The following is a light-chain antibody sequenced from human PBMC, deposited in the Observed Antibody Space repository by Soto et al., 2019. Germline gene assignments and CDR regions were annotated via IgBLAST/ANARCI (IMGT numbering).Light chain of an antibody. CDR2: KAS. CDR1: QSIDFW. J-gene: IGKJ2*01. V-gene: IGKV1-5*03. CDR3: QQYNSNSFYS. Sequence: DIPLTQSPSTLSASVGDRGTITCRASQSIDFWLAWYQQKPGKAPKLLIYKASTLESGVPSRFSGSGSGTEFTLTISSLQPDDFATYYCQQYNSNSFYSFGQGTKLEI.